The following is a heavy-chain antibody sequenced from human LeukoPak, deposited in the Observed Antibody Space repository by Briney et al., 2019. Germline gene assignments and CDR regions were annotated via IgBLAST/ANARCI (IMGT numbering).Heavy chain of an antibody. D-gene: IGHD1-26*01. CDR2: IRSDGYHT. CDR3: AKPSGSGVDY. V-gene: IGHV3-30*02. Sequence: GGSLRLSCGASGFDFDAHDMHWVRQAPGKGLEWVAFIRSDGYHTYYTDSVKGRFTITRDNSKNTLYLQMNSLRLEDMGIYHCAKPSGSGVDYWGRGTRVTVSS. J-gene: IGHJ4*02. CDR1: GFDFDAHD.